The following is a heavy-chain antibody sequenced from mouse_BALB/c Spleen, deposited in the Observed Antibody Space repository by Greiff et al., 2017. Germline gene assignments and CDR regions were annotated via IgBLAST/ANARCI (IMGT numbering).Heavy chain of an antibody. CDR2: IDPENGDT. Sequence: EVKLQQSGAELVRSGASVKLSCTASGFNIKDYYMHWVKQRPEQGLEWIGWIDPENGDTEYAPKFQGKATMTADTSSNTAYLQLSSLTSEDTAVYYCNAGRAHAMDYGGQGTSVTVSS. CDR3: NAGRAHAMDY. V-gene: IGHV14-4*02. J-gene: IGHJ4*01. CDR1: GFNIKDYY.